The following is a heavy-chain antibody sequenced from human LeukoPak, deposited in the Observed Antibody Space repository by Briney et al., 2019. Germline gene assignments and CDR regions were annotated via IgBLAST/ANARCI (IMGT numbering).Heavy chain of an antibody. CDR2: ISWYGGST. D-gene: IGHD3/OR15-3a*01. CDR3: AIESAAVDWQFNY. J-gene: IGHJ4*02. CDR1: GFTISDYA. Sequence: WESLTLSCAASGFTISDYAMHWVRQAPAQGLEWVSLISWYGGSTSYTASVTARFTISKANTKPSLYLQISSLRAEPPALYYCAIESAAVDWQFNYWSQPTLATVHS. V-gene: IGHV3-43D*03.